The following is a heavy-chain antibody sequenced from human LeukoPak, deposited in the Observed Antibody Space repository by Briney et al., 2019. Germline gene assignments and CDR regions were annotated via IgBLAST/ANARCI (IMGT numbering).Heavy chain of an antibody. J-gene: IGHJ4*02. D-gene: IGHD5-24*01. CDR3: PRIRGGYYFDY. CDR1: GFIFRDYW. V-gene: IGHV3-7*04. Sequence: GGSLRLSCAASGFIFRDYWMSWVRQAPGKGLESVANINQPGTEKYYVDSVKVRFTISRDSAGTSLYLQPTSLRADDTAANYCPRIRGGYYFDYWGQGTLVTVSS. CDR2: INQPGTEK.